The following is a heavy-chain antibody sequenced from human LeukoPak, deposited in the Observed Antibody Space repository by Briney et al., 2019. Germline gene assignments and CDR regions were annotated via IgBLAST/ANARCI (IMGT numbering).Heavy chain of an antibody. CDR1: GYTFTGYY. CDR3: AADEEVGATLRDY. V-gene: IGHV1-2*06. J-gene: IGHJ4*02. CDR2: INPNSGNT. D-gene: IGHD1-26*01. Sequence: ASVKVSCKASGYTFTGYYMHWVRQAPGQGLEWMGRINPNSGNTNYAQKFQERVTITRDMSTSTAYMELSSLRSEDMAVYYCAADEEVGATLRDYWGQGTLVTVSS.